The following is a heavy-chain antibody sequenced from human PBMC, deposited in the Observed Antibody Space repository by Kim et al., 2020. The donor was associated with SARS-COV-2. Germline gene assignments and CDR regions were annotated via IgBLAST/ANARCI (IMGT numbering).Heavy chain of an antibody. CDR3: AKDGGDFGPKTYYYGMDV. D-gene: IGHD2-21*02. V-gene: IGHV3-30*02. J-gene: IGHJ6*02. Sequence: KGRLTISRDNSKKTLYLQMNSLRAEDTAVYYCAKDGGDFGPKTYYYGMDVWGQGTTVTVSS.